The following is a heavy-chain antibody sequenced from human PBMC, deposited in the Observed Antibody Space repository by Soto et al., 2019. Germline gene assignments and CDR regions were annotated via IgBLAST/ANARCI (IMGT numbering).Heavy chain of an antibody. V-gene: IGHV3-23*01. CDR2: ISGSGGST. J-gene: IGHJ4*02. Sequence: EVQLLESGGGLVQPGGSLRLSCAASGFTFSSYAMSWVRQAPGKGLEWVSAISGSGGSTYYADSVKGRFTISRDNSKNTLYLQMNSLRAEDTAVYYCARDWLVQGCIDYWGQGTLVTVSS. CDR3: ARDWLVQGCIDY. D-gene: IGHD6-19*01. CDR1: GFTFSSYA.